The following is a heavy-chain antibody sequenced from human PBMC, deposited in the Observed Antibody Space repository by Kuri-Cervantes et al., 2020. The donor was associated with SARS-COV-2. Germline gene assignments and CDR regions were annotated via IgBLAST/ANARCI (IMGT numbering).Heavy chain of an antibody. CDR1: GFTFSSYG. Sequence: LTCAASGFTFSSYGMHWVRQAPGKGLEWVAVIWYDGSNKYYADSVKGRFTISRDNSKNTLYLQMNNLRAEDTAVYYCARDVPTRGLGSSDAFDIWGQGTMVTVSS. J-gene: IGHJ3*02. CDR2: IWYDGSNK. D-gene: IGHD1-26*01. V-gene: IGHV3-33*01. CDR3: ARDVPTRGLGSSDAFDI.